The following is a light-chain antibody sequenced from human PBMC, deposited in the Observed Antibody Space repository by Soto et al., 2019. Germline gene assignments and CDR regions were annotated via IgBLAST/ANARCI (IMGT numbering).Light chain of an antibody. CDR1: SSDVGAYNY. J-gene: IGLJ2*01. V-gene: IGLV2-14*01. CDR2: DVS. CDR3: SSYRSDTTLV. Sequence: QSVLTQPASVSGSPGQSIAFSCTGTSSDVGAYNYVSWYQQHPGRAPKLMIYDVSERPSGVASRFSGSKSGNTASLTISGLQAEDEADYYCSSYRSDTTLVFGGGTKLTVL.